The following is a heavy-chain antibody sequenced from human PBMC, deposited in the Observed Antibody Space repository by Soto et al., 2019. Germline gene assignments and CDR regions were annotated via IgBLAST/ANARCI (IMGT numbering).Heavy chain of an antibody. CDR2: ISSSGSTI. CDR1: GFTFSSYE. V-gene: IGHV3-48*03. J-gene: IGHJ6*02. D-gene: IGHD6-6*01. CDR3: AMQLVRPLYYYYGMDV. Sequence: SCAASGFTFSSYEMNWVRQAPGKGLEWVSYISSSGSTIYYADSVKGRFTISRDNAKNSLYLQMNSLRAEDTAVYYCAMQLVRPLYYYYGMDVWGQGTTVTVSS.